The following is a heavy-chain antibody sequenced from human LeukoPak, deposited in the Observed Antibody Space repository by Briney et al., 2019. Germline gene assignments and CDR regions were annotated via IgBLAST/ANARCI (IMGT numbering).Heavy chain of an antibody. V-gene: IGHV3-30*02. CDR2: IRYDGSNK. Sequence: GGSLRLSCAASGFTFSSYGMHWVRQAPGKGLEWVAFIRYDGSNKYYADSVKGRFTISRDNSKNTLYLQMNSLRAEDTAVYYCAKDWEIVVVPAAMNHWGQGTLVTVSS. CDR1: GFTFSSYG. J-gene: IGHJ5*02. D-gene: IGHD2-2*01. CDR3: AKDWEIVVVPAAMNH.